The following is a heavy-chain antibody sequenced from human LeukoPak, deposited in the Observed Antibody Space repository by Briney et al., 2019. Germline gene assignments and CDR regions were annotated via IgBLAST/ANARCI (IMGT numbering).Heavy chain of an antibody. D-gene: IGHD3-10*01. Sequence: GGSLRLSCAASGFTFNNFAMHWGRQGPGKGLEWVAGISYDGSNKYYADSVKGRFTISRDNSEHTLYLQMNSLRAEDTAIYYCARVTPGGAMLRGLIGNWFDPWGQGTLVTISS. CDR2: ISYDGSNK. J-gene: IGHJ5*02. CDR3: ARVTPGGAMLRGLIGNWFDP. V-gene: IGHV3-30-3*01. CDR1: GFTFNNFA.